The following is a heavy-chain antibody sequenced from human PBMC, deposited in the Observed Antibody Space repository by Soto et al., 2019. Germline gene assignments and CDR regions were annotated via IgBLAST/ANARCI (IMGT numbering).Heavy chain of an antibody. V-gene: IGHV1-2*02. CDR2: INPNSGGT. D-gene: IGHD3-10*01. J-gene: IGHJ4*01. Sequence: ASVKVSCKASGYTFTGYYMHWVRQAPGQGLEWMGWINPNSGGTNYAQKFQGRVTMTRDTSISTAYMELSRLRSDDTAVYYCARDSGYGSGASVNHYLDFWGRGTLVTVSS. CDR3: ARDSGYGSGASVNHYLDF. CDR1: GYTFTGYY.